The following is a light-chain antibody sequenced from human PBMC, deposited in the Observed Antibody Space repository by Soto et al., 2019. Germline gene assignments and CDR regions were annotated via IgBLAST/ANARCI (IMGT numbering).Light chain of an antibody. V-gene: IGLV2-14*03. CDR2: DVS. Sequence: QSALTQPASVSGSPGQSIAISCTGTSSDVGAYIYVSWYQHHPGKAPKLILYDVSARPSGVSDRVSGSKSGNTASLTISGLQPEDEADYYCSSYTSSSTEVFGTGTKLTVL. CDR1: SSDVGAYIY. CDR3: SSYTSSSTEV. J-gene: IGLJ1*01.